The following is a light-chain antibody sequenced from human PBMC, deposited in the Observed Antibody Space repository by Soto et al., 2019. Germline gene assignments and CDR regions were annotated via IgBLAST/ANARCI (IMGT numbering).Light chain of an antibody. CDR2: EVS. J-gene: IGLJ1*01. CDR1: SSDVGGYKY. V-gene: IGLV2-8*01. CDR3: TSYAGSNTLV. Sequence: QSVLTQPPSASGSAGQSVTISCTGTSSDVGGYKYVSWYQHHPGKAPKVIIYEVSKRPSGVPDRFSGSKSGNTASLTVSGLQGEDEADYYCTSYAGSNTLVFGTGTKVTVL.